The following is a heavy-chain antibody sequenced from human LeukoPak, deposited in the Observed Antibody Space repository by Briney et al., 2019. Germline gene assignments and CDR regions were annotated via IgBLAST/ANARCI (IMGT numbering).Heavy chain of an antibody. Sequence: PGGSLRLSCTASGFTFGDYAMTWVRLAPGKGLEWVGFIRSNLYGGTPEYAASVKGRFTISRDDSNSIAYLEMDSLKTDDTAVYYCTRDQTPYYWGQGTLVTVSS. CDR3: TRDQTPYY. V-gene: IGHV3-49*04. J-gene: IGHJ4*02. CDR1: GFTFGDYA. CDR2: IRSNLYGGTP.